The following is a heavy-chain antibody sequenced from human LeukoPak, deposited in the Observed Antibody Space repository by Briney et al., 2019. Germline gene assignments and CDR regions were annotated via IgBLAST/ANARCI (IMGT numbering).Heavy chain of an antibody. D-gene: IGHD5-12*01. V-gene: IGHV3-23*01. J-gene: IGHJ4*02. Sequence: VGTLRLSCAASGVTLKNYAISWVRHTPGEGLEWVSAICGSACTTYYAAPVQGRFTISRDNSNNTLYLQMNSLRADDTAVYFCAKAAFESLVAPSPPFDYCGQGNLVTVSS. CDR3: AKAAFESLVAPSPPFDY. CDR2: ICGSACTT. CDR1: GVTLKNYA.